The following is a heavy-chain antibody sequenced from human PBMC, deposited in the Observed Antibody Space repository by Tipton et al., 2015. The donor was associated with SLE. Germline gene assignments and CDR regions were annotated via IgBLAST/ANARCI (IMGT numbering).Heavy chain of an antibody. Sequence: QSGAEVKKPGASVKVSCKASGYTFTSYYMHWVRQAPGQGLEWIGWFSPCNGNTNSARNLQGRVTITADTSTSTAYMELRSLRSDDTAVYYCATHRRWSSPLDSWGQGTLVTVSS. CDR1: GYTFTSYY. J-gene: IGHJ5*01. CDR2: FSPCNGNT. CDR3: ATHRRWSSPLDS. V-gene: IGHV1-18*04. D-gene: IGHD2-15*01.